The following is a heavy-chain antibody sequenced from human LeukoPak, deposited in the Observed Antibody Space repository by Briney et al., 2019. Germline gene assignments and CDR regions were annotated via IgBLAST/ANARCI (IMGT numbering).Heavy chain of an antibody. D-gene: IGHD3-22*01. Sequence: PGGSLRLSCAASGFTFSSYAMHWVRQAPGKGLEWVAVISYDGSNKYYADSVKGRFTISRDNSKNTLYLQMNSLRAEDTAVYYCAADRGYDYWGQGTLVTVPS. CDR1: GFTFSSYA. V-gene: IGHV3-30-3*01. CDR2: ISYDGSNK. CDR3: AADRGYDY. J-gene: IGHJ4*02.